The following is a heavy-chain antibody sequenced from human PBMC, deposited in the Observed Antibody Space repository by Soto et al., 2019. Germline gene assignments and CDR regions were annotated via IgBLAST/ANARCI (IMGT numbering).Heavy chain of an antibody. CDR2: IREDGGER. J-gene: IGHJ6*01. CDR3: ASLRRLLTRLCVMAL. CDR1: GFTFSNYW. Sequence: GGNLRLSCGASGFTFSNYWMSWVRQAPGKGLEWVANIREDGGERYYVDSVKGRFTISRDNAKNSLYLQMSSLRADDSAVYYCASLRRLLTRLCVMALCGQRSTGTVSS. D-gene: IGHD5-18*01. V-gene: IGHV3-7*03.